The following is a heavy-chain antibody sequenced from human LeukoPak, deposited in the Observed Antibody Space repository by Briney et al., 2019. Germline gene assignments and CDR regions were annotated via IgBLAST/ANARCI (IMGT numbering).Heavy chain of an antibody. CDR1: VYTLTSYD. CDR3: ARNSGSSSNAFDI. J-gene: IGHJ3*02. Sequence: ASVNVSRKASVYTLTSYDSNWVRQATRAGREWMGWMNPNSGNTGYAQKFQGRVTIPRNTSISTAYMDRRSLRSEDTTLYYCARNSGSSSNAFDIWGQGTMVTVSS. V-gene: IGHV1-8*03. CDR2: MNPNSGNT. D-gene: IGHD1-26*01.